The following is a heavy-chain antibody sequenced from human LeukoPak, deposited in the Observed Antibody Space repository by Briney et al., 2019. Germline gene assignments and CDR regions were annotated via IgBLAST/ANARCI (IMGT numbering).Heavy chain of an antibody. Sequence: PGGSLRLSCAASGFTSSRYWMSWVRQAPGKGLEWVSVIYSGGSTYYADSVKGRFTISRDNSKNTLYLQMNSLRAEDTAVYYCARDYYYGSGSLGYWGQGTLVTVSS. CDR1: GFTSSRYW. V-gene: IGHV3-53*01. D-gene: IGHD3-10*01. J-gene: IGHJ4*02. CDR2: IYSGGST. CDR3: ARDYYYGSGSLGY.